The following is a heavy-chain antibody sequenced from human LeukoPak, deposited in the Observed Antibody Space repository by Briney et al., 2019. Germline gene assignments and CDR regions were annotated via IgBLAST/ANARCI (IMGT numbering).Heavy chain of an antibody. Sequence: SETLSLTCAVSGGSIRSSNWWSWVRQPQGKGLEWIGEIYHSGSTNYNPSLKSRVTISVDKPKNQFSLKLSSVTAADTAVYYCARDIGGYDYEAVLDYWGQGTLVTVSS. D-gene: IGHD5-12*01. J-gene: IGHJ4*02. V-gene: IGHV4-4*02. CDR1: GGSIRSSNW. CDR2: IYHSGST. CDR3: ARDIGGYDYEAVLDY.